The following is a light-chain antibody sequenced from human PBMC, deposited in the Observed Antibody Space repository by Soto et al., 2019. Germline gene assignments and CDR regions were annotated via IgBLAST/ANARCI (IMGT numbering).Light chain of an antibody. CDR1: SSNIGSNT. J-gene: IGLJ1*01. CDR3: AAWDDSLNIP. CDR2: SNN. Sequence: QSVLTQPPSASGTPGQRVTISCSGSSSNIGSNTVNWYQQLPGTAPKLLIYSNNQRPSGVPDRFSGSKSGTSASLAISGLQSEDEADYYCAAWDDSLNIPXGTGTKLTVL. V-gene: IGLV1-44*01.